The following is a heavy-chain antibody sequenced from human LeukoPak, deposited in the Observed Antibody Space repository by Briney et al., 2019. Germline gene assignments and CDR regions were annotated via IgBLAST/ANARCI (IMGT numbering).Heavy chain of an antibody. D-gene: IGHD6-13*01. CDR2: ISWDGGST. CDR1: GFTFDDYT. CDR3: ATGELVRGDYFDY. J-gene: IGHJ4*02. Sequence: GGSLRLSCAASGFTFDDYTMHWVRQASGKGLEWVSLISWDGGSTYYADSVKGRFTISRDNSKNSLYLQMNSLRTEDTALYYCATGELVRGDYFDYWGQGTLVTVSS. V-gene: IGHV3-43*01.